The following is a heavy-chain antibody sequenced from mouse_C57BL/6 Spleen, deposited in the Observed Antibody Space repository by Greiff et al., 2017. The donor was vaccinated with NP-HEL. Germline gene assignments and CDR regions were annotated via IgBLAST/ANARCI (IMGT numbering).Heavy chain of an antibody. CDR1: GYAFTNYL. CDR3: AREGAPSYYFDY. Sequence: VKLQESGAELVRPGTSVKVSCKASGYAFTNYLIEWVKQRPGQGLEWIGVINPGSGGTNYNEKFKGKATLTADKSSSTAYMQLSSLTSEDSAVYFCAREGAPSYYFDYWGQGTTLTVSS. V-gene: IGHV1-54*01. J-gene: IGHJ2*01. CDR2: INPGSGGT.